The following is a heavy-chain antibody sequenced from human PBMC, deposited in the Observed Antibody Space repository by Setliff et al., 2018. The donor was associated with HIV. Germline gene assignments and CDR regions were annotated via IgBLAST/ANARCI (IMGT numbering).Heavy chain of an antibody. V-gene: IGHV3-33*08. CDR1: GFTFSSSA. CDR2: IWYDGSNK. J-gene: IGHJ6*03. Sequence: GGSLRLSCAASGFTFSSSAMHWVRQAPGKGLEWVAVIWYDGSNKYYADSVKGRFTISRDNSKNTLYLQMNSLRAEDTAVYYCAAGNSEPSYYYYMDVWGKGTTVTVSS. CDR3: AAGNSEPSYYYYMDV. D-gene: IGHD6-13*01.